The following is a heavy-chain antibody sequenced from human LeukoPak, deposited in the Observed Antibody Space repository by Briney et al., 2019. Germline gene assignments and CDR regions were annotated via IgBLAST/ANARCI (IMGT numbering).Heavy chain of an antibody. V-gene: IGHV3-49*04. Sequence: GSLRLSCTASVFTFGDYAMSWVRQAPGKGLGWVGFIRSKAYGGTTEYAASVKGRFTISRDDSKSIAYLQMNSMKTEDTAVYYCTRGTVSSSWSNDYYYYYMDVWGKGTTVTVSS. CDR3: TRGTVSSSWSNDYYYYYMDV. CDR1: VFTFGDYA. CDR2: IRSKAYGGTT. D-gene: IGHD6-13*01. J-gene: IGHJ6*03.